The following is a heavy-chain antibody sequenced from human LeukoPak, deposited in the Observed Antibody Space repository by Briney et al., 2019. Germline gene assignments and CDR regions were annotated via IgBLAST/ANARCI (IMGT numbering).Heavy chain of an antibody. CDR3: ARAKFSTYYPQGFYFDY. CDR1: GGSISSYY. CDR2: IYYSGST. Sequence: PSETLSLTCTVSGGSISSYYWSWIRQPPGKGLEWIGYIYYSGSTNYNPSLKSRVTMSVDTSKNQFSLKLSSVTAADTAVYYCARAKFSTYYPQGFYFDYWGQGTLVTVSS. J-gene: IGHJ4*02. D-gene: IGHD3-10*01. V-gene: IGHV4-59*12.